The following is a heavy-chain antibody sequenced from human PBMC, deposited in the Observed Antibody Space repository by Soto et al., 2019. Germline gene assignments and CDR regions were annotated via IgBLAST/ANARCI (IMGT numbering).Heavy chain of an antibody. CDR3: ARGPPFYYGSGSYYNNAFDL. J-gene: IGHJ3*01. Sequence: ASVKVSCKASGYTFTSYYMHWVRQAPGQGLEWMGIINPSGGSTSYAKKFQGRVTMTRDTSTRPVYMELSSLRSEATAVYYCARGPPFYYGSGSYYNNAFDLWGQGAMVTVSS. CDR1: GYTFTSYY. CDR2: INPSGGST. D-gene: IGHD3-10*01. V-gene: IGHV1-46*01.